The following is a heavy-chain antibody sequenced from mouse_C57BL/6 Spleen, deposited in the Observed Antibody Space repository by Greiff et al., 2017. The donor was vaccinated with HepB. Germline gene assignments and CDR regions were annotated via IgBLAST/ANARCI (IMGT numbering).Heavy chain of an antibody. CDR3: ERGGPFYDCDGYWYFDV. V-gene: IGHV1-55*01. J-gene: IGHJ1*03. CDR1: GYTFTSYW. Sequence: QVHVKQPGAELVKPGASVKMSCKASGYTFTSYWITWVKQRPGQGLEWIGDIYPGSGSTNYNEKFKSKATLTVDTSSSTAYMQLSSLTSEDSAVYYCERGGPFYDCDGYWYFDVWGTGTAVTVSS. D-gene: IGHD2-4*01. CDR2: IYPGSGST.